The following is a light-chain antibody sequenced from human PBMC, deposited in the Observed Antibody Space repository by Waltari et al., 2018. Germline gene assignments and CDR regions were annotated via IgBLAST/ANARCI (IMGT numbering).Light chain of an antibody. CDR2: GKD. J-gene: IGLJ1*01. CDR3: HCRDSNTDRLGV. CDR1: SLRTYY. Sequence: SSELTQDSPVSVALGQTVRITCQGESLRTYYASWYQQKPGQAPVLVFYGKDNRPSGISDRFAGSNSGNTASLTITGAQAEDEADYYCHCRDSNTDRLGVFGAGTKVTVL. V-gene: IGLV3-19*01.